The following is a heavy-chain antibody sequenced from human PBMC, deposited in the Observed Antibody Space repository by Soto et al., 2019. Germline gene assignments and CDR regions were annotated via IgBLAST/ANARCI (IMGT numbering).Heavy chain of an antibody. D-gene: IGHD7-27*01. J-gene: IGHJ4*02. CDR3: ARLGLFDY. Sequence: QLQLEESGGGLVKPGGSLRLSCAASEFTFSDYYMSWVRQAPGKGLEWVSYISPSGGTIYHADSVKGRFTISRDNANNSLSLQMSSLTAEDTAVYYCARLGLFDYWGQGTLVTVSS. CDR2: ISPSGGTI. CDR1: EFTFSDYY. V-gene: IGHV3-11*01.